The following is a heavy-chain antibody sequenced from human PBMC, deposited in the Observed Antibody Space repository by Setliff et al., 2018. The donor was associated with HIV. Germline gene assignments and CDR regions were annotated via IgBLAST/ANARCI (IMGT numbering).Heavy chain of an antibody. J-gene: IGHJ3*02. CDR2: INAAISHT. Sequence: ASVKVSCKASGYSFSSYAIHWVRQAAGQSPEWLGWINAAISHTRYSPKFQDRVTLTTDTYAGTIHMEMRSLRSEDTAVYYCVGGRGGFFDEPFDMWGPGTRVTVSS. CDR1: GYSFSSYA. V-gene: IGHV1-3*01. CDR3: VGGRGGFFDEPFDM. D-gene: IGHD3-16*01.